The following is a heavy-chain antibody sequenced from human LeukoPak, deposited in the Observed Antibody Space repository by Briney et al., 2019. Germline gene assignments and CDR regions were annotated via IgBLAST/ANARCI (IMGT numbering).Heavy chain of an antibody. D-gene: IGHD3-10*01. CDR3: ARSDGYGLVGI. CDR2: IYHTGST. CDR1: GYSITSGYY. J-gene: IGHJ3*02. Sequence: KTSETLSLTCTVSGYSITSGYYWGWIRQPPRKGLEWIGSIYHTGSTYYNPSLKSRVTISVDTPKNQFSLNLSSVTAADTAVYYCARSDGYGLVGIWGQGTMVTVSS. V-gene: IGHV4-38-2*02.